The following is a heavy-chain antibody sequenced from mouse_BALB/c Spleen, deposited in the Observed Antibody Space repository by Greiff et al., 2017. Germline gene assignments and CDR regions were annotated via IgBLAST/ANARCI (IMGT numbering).Heavy chain of an antibody. CDR2: INSNGGST. J-gene: IGHJ4*01. CDR1: GFTFSSYG. V-gene: IGHV5-6-3*01. D-gene: IGHD2-14*01. Sequence: EVKLVESGGGLVQPGGSLKLSCAASGFTFSSYGISWVRQTPDKRLELVATINSNGGSTYYPDSVKGRFTISRDNAKNTLYLQMSSLKSEDTAMYYCARVYYRYERAMDYWGQGTSVTVSS. CDR3: ARVYYRYERAMDY.